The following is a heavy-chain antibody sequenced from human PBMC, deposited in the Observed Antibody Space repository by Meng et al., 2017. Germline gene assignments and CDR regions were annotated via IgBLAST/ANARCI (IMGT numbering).Heavy chain of an antibody. Sequence: QVQLQESGPGLVRPSGTLSPTCTVSGGSVSSGSYYWSWIRQPPGKGLEWIGYIYYSGSTNYNPSLKSRVTISVDTSKNQFSLKLSSVTAADTAVYYCARSMVRGVIIYTRTYYFDYWGQGTLVTVSS. D-gene: IGHD3-10*01. CDR3: ARSMVRGVIIYTRTYYFDY. J-gene: IGHJ4*02. V-gene: IGHV4-61*01. CDR1: GGSVSSGSYY. CDR2: IYYSGST.